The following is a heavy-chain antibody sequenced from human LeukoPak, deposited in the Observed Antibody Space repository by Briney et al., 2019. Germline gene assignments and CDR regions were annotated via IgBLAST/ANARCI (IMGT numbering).Heavy chain of an antibody. CDR3: ARKGYSERYSYGMDV. Sequence: GGSLRLSCAASGFTFSSYGMYWVRQAPGKGLEWVALIWFDGSSQNYADSVKGRFTISRDNSKNTLFLQMNSLRAEDTAVYYCARKGYSERYSYGMDVWGQGTTVTVSS. V-gene: IGHV3-33*01. CDR2: IWFDGSSQ. CDR1: GFTFSSYG. D-gene: IGHD1-26*01. J-gene: IGHJ6*02.